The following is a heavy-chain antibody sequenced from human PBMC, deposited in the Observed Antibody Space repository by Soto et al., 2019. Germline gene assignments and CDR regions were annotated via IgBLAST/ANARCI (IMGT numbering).Heavy chain of an antibody. V-gene: IGHV4-31*03. D-gene: IGHD6-6*01. CDR1: GGSISSGGYY. Sequence: QVQLQESGPGLVKPSQTLSLTCTVSGGSISSGGYYWSWIRQHPGKGLEWIGYIYYSGSTYYNPSLKSRVTISVDPYKNQFSLKLSSVTAADTAVYYCARDRSGSSVFYYYYMDVWGKGTTVTVSS. CDR3: ARDRSGSSVFYYYYMDV. J-gene: IGHJ6*03. CDR2: IYYSGST.